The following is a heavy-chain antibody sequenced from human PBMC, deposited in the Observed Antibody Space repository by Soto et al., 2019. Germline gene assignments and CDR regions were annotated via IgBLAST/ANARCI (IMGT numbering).Heavy chain of an antibody. CDR3: DRERTEWTRRDAFDI. V-gene: IGHV4-30-4*01. Sequence: QVQLQESGPGLVKPSQTLSLTCTVSGGSISSGDYYWSWIRQPPGKGLEWIGYIYYSGSTYYNPSLKSRVTISVDTSRIQCSLKLSSVTAADTAVYYCDRERTEWTRRDAFDIWGHGTMVTVSS. CDR2: IYYSGST. J-gene: IGHJ3*02. D-gene: IGHD3-3*01. CDR1: GGSISSGDYY.